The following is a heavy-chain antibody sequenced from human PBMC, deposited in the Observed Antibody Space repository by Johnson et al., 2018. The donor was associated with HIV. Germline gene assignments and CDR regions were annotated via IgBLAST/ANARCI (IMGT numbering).Heavy chain of an antibody. J-gene: IGHJ3*02. Sequence: QVQLVESGGGLVQPGGSLRLSCAASGVTFSSYGMHWVRPDPGKGLEWVAVIWYDGSNTYYADSEKGRCTIARDNSKNKLYLQMNSLRAEATDVYYCARYSSSSRDTFDILGQGTIVTVSS. CDR3: ARYSSSSRDTFDI. D-gene: IGHD6-13*01. CDR2: IWYDGSNT. CDR1: GVTFSSYG. V-gene: IGHV3-33*01.